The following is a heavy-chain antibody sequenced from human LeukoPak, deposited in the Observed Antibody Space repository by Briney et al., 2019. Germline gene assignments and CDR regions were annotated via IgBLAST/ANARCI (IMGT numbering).Heavy chain of an antibody. CDR2: IWYDGSNK. J-gene: IGHJ5*02. D-gene: IGHD1-20*01. CDR1: GFTFSSYG. V-gene: IGHV3-33*01. Sequence: GRSLRLSCAASGFTFSSYGMHWVRQAPGKGLEWVAVIWYDGSNKYYADSVKGRFTISRDNSKNTLYLQMNSLRAEDTAVYYCARGGPITGPPGFDPWGQGTLVTVSS. CDR3: ARGGPITGPPGFDP.